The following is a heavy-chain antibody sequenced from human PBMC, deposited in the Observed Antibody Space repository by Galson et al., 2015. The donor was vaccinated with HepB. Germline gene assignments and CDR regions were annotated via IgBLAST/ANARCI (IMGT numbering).Heavy chain of an antibody. CDR2: LYYSGTT. J-gene: IGHJ4*01. V-gene: IGHV4-59*01. CDR1: GASFSSSF. Sequence: QVQLQESGPGLVKPSETLSLTCAVPGASFSSSFWNRVRPPPGRGLEWLGQLYYSGTTNYSPSLKNRVTISVDTSKNQFSLRLISLTAADTAVYYCARGGYGAGSPPPFDYWGQGTLVTVSS. CDR3: ARGGYGAGSPPPFDY. D-gene: IGHD3-10*01.